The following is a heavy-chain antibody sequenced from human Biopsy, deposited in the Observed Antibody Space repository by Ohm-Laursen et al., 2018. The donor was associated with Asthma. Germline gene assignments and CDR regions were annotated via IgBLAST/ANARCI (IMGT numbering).Heavy chain of an antibody. D-gene: IGHD1-26*01. CDR2: INPSGGST. CDR1: GYTFTSYH. V-gene: IGHV1-46*01. CDR3: ARAGALIVGATMGY. J-gene: IGHJ4*02. Sequence: SSVKVSCNASGYTFTSYHMHWVRQAPGQGLEWMGIINPSGGSTSYAQKFQGRVTMTRDTSASTVYMELSSLRSEDTAVYYCARAGALIVGATMGYWGQGTLVTVSS.